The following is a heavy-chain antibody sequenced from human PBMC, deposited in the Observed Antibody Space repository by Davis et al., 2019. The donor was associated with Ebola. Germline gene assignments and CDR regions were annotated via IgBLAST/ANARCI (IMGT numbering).Heavy chain of an antibody. CDR3: ARGGPSYGFDY. V-gene: IGHV3-9*01. CDR2: ISWNSGSI. J-gene: IGHJ4*02. Sequence: PGGSLRLSCAASGFTFDDYAMHWVRQAPGRGLEWVSGISWNSGSIGYADSVKGRFTISRDNSKNTLYLQMNSLRAEDTAVYYCARGGPSYGFDYWGQGTLVTVSS. D-gene: IGHD3-16*01. CDR1: GFTFDDYA.